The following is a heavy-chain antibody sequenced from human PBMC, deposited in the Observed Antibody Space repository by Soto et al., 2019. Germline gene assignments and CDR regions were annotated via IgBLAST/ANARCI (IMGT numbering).Heavy chain of an antibody. J-gene: IGHJ6*02. D-gene: IGHD1-7*01. CDR1: GFTFTSSA. Sequence: GASVKVSCKASGFTFTSSAVQWVRQARGQRLEWIGWIVVGSGNTNYAQKFQERVTITRDMSTSTAYMELSSLRSEDTAVYYCAAEAPGTADYYYYGMDVWGQGTTVTVSS. V-gene: IGHV1-58*01. CDR2: IVVGSGNT. CDR3: AAEAPGTADYYYYGMDV.